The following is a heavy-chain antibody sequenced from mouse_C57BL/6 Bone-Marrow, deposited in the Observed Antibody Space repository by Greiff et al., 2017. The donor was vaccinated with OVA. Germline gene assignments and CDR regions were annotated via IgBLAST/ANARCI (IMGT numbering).Heavy chain of an antibody. J-gene: IGHJ3*01. CDR2: INPNNGGT. CDR3: ARGKNSPTWFAY. V-gene: IGHV1-26*01. CDR1: GYTFTDYY. Sequence: EVQLQQSGPELVKPGASVKISCKASGYTFTDYYMNWVKQSHGKSLEWIGDINPNNGGTSYNQKFKGKATLTVDKSSSTAYMELRSLTSEDSAVYDCARGKNSPTWFAYWGQGTLVTVSA.